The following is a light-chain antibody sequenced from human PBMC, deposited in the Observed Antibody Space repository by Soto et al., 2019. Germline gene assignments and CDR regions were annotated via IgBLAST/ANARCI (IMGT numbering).Light chain of an antibody. CDR1: SDNVGRFSF. V-gene: IGLV2-14*01. CDR2: EVT. Sequence: QSVLTQPASVSGSPGQSITISCTGTSDNVGRFSFVSWYQQHPGKAPKLLIYEVTKRPSGVSHRFSGSKSGNTASLTISGLQTEDESDYYCSSYETTNTRVFGPGTKLTVL. CDR3: SSYETTNTRV. J-gene: IGLJ1*01.